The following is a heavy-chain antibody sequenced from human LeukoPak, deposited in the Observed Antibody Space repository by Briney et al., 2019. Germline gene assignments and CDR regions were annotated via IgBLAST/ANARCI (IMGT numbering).Heavy chain of an antibody. V-gene: IGHV3-9*01. CDR1: GFTFDDYA. Sequence: GRSLRLSCAASGFTFDDYAMHWVRQAPGKGLEWVSGISWNSGSIGYADSVKGRFTISRDNAKNSLYLQMNSLRAGDTAVYYCARGGWLPDYWGQGTLVTVSS. D-gene: IGHD3-22*01. CDR2: ISWNSGSI. CDR3: ARGGWLPDY. J-gene: IGHJ4*02.